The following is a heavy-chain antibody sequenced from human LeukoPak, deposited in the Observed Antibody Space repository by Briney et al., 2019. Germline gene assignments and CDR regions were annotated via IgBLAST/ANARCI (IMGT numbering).Heavy chain of an antibody. J-gene: IGHJ5*02. CDR1: GFPFSDYY. CDR3: ARGGRIAMVRGNWFDP. Sequence: SGGSLRLSCAASGFPFSDYYMHWIRQSPGKGVEWVSYISSTSIYTDCTDSVKGRFTISRDNAKNSLYLQMNSLRAEDTAVYYCARGGRIAMVRGNWFDPWGQGTLVTVSS. D-gene: IGHD3-10*01. CDR2: ISSTSIYT. V-gene: IGHV3-11*06.